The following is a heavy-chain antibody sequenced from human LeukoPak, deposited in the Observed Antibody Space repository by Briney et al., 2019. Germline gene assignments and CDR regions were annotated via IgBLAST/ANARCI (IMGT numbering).Heavy chain of an antibody. D-gene: IGHD2-2*01. CDR2: IKSRTDGGTT. CDR1: GFTFSNAW. CDR3: TTSGYCSRTTCYLFDY. Sequence: GGSLRLSCAASGFTFSNAWMSWVRQAPGKGLEWVGRIKSRTDGGTTDYATSVKGRFTISRDDSNTLFLQMSSLKPEDTAVYYCTTSGYCSRTTCYLFDYWGPGTLVTVSS. J-gene: IGHJ4*02. V-gene: IGHV3-15*01.